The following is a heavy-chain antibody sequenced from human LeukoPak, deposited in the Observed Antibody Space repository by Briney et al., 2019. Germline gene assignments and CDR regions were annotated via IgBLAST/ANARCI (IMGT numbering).Heavy chain of an antibody. CDR3: AKGGGYDFAVADAFDV. V-gene: IGHV3-23*01. J-gene: IGHJ3*01. CDR1: GFTFSSYA. D-gene: IGHD5-12*01. CDR2: ISGSGGST. Sequence: PGGSLRLSCAASGFTFSSYAMSWVRQAPGKGLEWVSAISGSGGSTYYADSVKGRFTISRDNSKNTLYLQMNSLRAEDTAVYYCAKGGGYDFAVADAFDVWGQGTMVTVSS.